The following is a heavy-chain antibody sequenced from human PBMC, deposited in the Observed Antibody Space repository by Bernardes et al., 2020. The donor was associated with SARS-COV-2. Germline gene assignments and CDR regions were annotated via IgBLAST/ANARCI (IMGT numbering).Heavy chain of an antibody. D-gene: IGHD1-20*01. J-gene: IGHJ4*02. Sequence: GGSLRLSCAASGFTFSSYYMYWVRQAPGKGLVWVSRILPDGSNTNYADSVRGRFTISRDNAKNTLYLQMISLRAEDTAVYYCVQDNWNVRDLWGRGTLVTVSS. CDR2: ILPDGSNT. V-gene: IGHV3-74*01. CDR3: VQDNWNVRDL. CDR1: GFTFSSYY.